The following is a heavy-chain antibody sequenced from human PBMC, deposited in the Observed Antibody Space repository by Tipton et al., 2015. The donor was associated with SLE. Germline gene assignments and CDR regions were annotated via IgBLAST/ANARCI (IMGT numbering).Heavy chain of an antibody. V-gene: IGHV4-4*08. CDR1: GGSISSYY. D-gene: IGHD3-10*01. J-gene: IGHJ4*02. CDR3: ARAKVGIRGVTAFEDY. CDR2: IYTSGST. Sequence: TLSLTCTVSGGSISSYYWSWIRQPPGKGLEWIGYIYTSGSTNYNPSLKSRVTISVDTSKNQFSLKLGSVTAADTAVYYCARAKVGIRGVTAFEDYWGQGTLVSVSS.